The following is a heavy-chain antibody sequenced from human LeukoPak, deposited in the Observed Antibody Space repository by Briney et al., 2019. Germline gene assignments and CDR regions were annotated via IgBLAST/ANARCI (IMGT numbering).Heavy chain of an antibody. J-gene: IGHJ4*02. CDR3: ARDKYYYGSGSYVHFDY. Sequence: SETLSLTCTVSGGSISSSAYHWGWIRQPPGKGLEWVGSIHSSGSTYYNLSLKSRVTISVDTSKNQFSLKLSSVTAADTAVYYCARDKYYYGSGSYVHFDYWGQGTLVTVSS. V-gene: IGHV4-39*07. CDR2: IHSSGST. D-gene: IGHD3-10*01. CDR1: GGSISSSAYH.